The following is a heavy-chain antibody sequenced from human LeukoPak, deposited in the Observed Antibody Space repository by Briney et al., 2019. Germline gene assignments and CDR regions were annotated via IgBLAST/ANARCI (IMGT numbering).Heavy chain of an antibody. CDR1: TDSTNTYY. CDR2: IYYSGST. Sequence: SETLSLTCSVSTDSTNTYYWGWIRQPPGKGLEWIGSIYYSGSTYYNPSLKSRVTISVDTSKNQFSLKLSSVTAADTAVYYCARLRSCSGGSCYREDYWGQGTLVTVSS. D-gene: IGHD2-15*01. J-gene: IGHJ4*02. CDR3: ARLRSCSGGSCYREDY. V-gene: IGHV4-39*01.